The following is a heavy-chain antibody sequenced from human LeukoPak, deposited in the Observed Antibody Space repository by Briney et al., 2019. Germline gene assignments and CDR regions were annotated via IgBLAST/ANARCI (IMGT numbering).Heavy chain of an antibody. CDR3: ARLRPRMITFGEVIGWFDP. V-gene: IGHV4-34*01. D-gene: IGHD3-16*01. Sequence: SETLSLTCSAYGGSFSGYYWSWIRQPPGKGLEWIGEINHSGSTNYNPSLKSRVTISIDTSKNQFSLKLSSVTAADTAVYYCARLRPRMITFGEVIGWFDPWGQGTLVTVSS. CDR2: INHSGST. J-gene: IGHJ5*02. CDR1: GGSFSGYY.